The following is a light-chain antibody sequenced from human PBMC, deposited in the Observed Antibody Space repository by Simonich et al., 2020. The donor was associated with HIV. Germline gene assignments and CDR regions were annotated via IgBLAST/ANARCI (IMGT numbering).Light chain of an antibody. CDR2: EGN. CDR3: CSYAGSSVV. V-gene: IGLV2-23*01. CDR1: TNDIGSYTL. Sequence: QSALTQPAAVSGSPGQSTTISCTGTTNDIGSYTLDSWYQHHPGKAPTLMIYEGNKRPSVVSNRCSGSKSGNTASLTISGLQAEDDTDYYCCSYAGSSVVFGGGTKLTVL. J-gene: IGLJ2*01.